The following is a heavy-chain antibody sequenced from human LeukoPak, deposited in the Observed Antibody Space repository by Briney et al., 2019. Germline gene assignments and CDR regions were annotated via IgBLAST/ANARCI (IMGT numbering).Heavy chain of an antibody. J-gene: IGHJ5*02. CDR1: GGSFSGYY. Sequence: SETLSLTCAVYGGSFSGYYWSWIRQPPGKGLEWIGEINHSGSTNYNPSLKNRVTISVDTSKNQFSLKLSSVTAADTAVYYCARAYCSSTSCYANWFDPWGQGTLVTASS. CDR3: ARAYCSSTSCYANWFDP. V-gene: IGHV4-34*01. D-gene: IGHD2-2*01. CDR2: INHSGST.